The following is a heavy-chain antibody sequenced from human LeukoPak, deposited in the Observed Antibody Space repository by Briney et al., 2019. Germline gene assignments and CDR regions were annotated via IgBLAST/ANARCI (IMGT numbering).Heavy chain of an antibody. Sequence: GGSLRLSYAASGFTFSSYSMNWVRQAPGKGLEWVSSISSSSSYIYYADSVKGRFTISRDNAKNSLYLQMNSPRAEDTAVYYCARDLHYYDSSPLGYWGQGTLVTVSS. CDR3: ARDLHYYDSSPLGY. CDR2: ISSSSSYI. V-gene: IGHV3-21*01. J-gene: IGHJ4*02. D-gene: IGHD3-22*01. CDR1: GFTFSSYS.